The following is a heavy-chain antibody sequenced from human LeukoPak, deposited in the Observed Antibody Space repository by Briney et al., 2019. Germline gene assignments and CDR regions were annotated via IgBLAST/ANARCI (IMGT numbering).Heavy chain of an antibody. V-gene: IGHV3-23*01. CDR1: GFTFSSYA. CDR2: ISGSGGST. D-gene: IGHD2-2*01. Sequence: PGGSLRLSCAASGFTFSSYAMSWVRQAPGKGLEWVSAISGSGGSTHYADSVKGRFTISRDNSKNTLYLQMNSLRAEDTAVYYCAKDGGLGYCSSTSCFKDPGNYWGQGTLVTVSS. J-gene: IGHJ4*02. CDR3: AKDGGLGYCSSTSCFKDPGNY.